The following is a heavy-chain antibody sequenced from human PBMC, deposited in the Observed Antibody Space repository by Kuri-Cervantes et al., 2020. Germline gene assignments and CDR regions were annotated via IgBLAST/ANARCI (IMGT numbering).Heavy chain of an antibody. CDR1: GFTFSSYS. D-gene: IGHD6-13*01. J-gene: IGHJ6*02. V-gene: IGHV3-23*01. CDR2: ISGSGGST. CDR3: AGASSSSWGYYYYYYGMDV. Sequence: GESLKISCAASGFTFSSYSMNWVRQAPGKGLEWVSAISGSGGSTYYADSVKGRFTISRDNSKNTLYLQMNSLRAEDTAVYYCAGASSSSWGYYYYYYGMDVWGQGTTVTVSS.